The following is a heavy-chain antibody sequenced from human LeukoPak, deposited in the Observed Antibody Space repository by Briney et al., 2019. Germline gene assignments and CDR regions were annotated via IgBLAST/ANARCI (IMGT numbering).Heavy chain of an antibody. D-gene: IGHD3-22*01. CDR3: AKDEYDSSGYYFFTPPDY. Sequence: PGGSLRLSCAASGFTFSSYGMHWVRQAPGKGLEWVAVISYDGSNKYYADSVKGRFTISRDNSKNTLYLQMNSLRAEDTAVYYCAKDEYDSSGYYFFTPPDYWGQGTLVTVSS. CDR2: ISYDGSNK. V-gene: IGHV3-30*18. J-gene: IGHJ4*02. CDR1: GFTFSSYG.